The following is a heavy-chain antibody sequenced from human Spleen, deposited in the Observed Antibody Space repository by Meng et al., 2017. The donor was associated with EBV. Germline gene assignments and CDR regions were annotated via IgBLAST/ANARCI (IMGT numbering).Heavy chain of an antibody. CDR3: ARWWSGYFDY. D-gene: IGHD2-15*01. V-gene: IGHV3-11*01. J-gene: IGHJ4*02. Sequence: VMFVEFGWGLCKPGGSVSLACAASGISFGSIYMTWIGQAQGKGLEWVSNIATSGIITYYADSVKGRLDISRDNAKNSLYLQMDNLRAEETAVYYCARWWSGYFDYWGQGTLVTVSS. CDR2: IATSGIIT. CDR1: GISFGSIY.